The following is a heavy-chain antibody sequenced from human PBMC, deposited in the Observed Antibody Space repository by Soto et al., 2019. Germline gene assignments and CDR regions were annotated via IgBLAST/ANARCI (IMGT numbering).Heavy chain of an antibody. CDR2: IIPVFGTA. V-gene: IGHV1-69*01. CDR3: ARDRWGSYSFDS. D-gene: IGHD1-26*01. J-gene: IGHJ5*01. CDR1: GGGFRNYA. Sequence: QVQLVQSGAEVKKPGSSVKVSCKASGGGFRNYAINWVRQAPGQGLEWMGGIIPVFGTADYPQKFQGRVTITADESTTTAYMELTSLKTEDTAVYFCARDRWGSYSFDSWGHWTLVTVAS.